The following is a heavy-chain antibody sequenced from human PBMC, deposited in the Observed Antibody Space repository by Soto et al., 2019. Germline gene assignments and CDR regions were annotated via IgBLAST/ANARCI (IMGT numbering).Heavy chain of an antibody. V-gene: IGHV1-18*01. CDR2: ISAYNGNT. CDR1: GYTFTSNG. J-gene: IGHJ4*02. Sequence: QVQLVQSGAEVKKPGASVKVSCKASGYTFTSNGISWVRQAPGQGLEWMGWISAYNGNTNYAQKLQGRVTMTTDSATSTADMELGSLRSDDAVVYYCATDLAYCGVDCYPIDYWGQGTLVTVSS. D-gene: IGHD2-21*02. CDR3: ATDLAYCGVDCYPIDY.